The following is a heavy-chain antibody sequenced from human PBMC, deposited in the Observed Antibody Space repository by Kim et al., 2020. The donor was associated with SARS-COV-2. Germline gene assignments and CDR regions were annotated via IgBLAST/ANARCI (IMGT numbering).Heavy chain of an antibody. V-gene: IGHV3-30*18. CDR1: GFTFSSYG. CDR2: ISYDGSNK. D-gene: IGHD6-13*01. Sequence: GGSLRLSCAASGFTFSSYGMHWVRQAPGKGLEWVAVISYDGSNKYYADSVKGRFTISRDNSKNTLYLQMNSLRAEDTAVYYCAKDVGLDSSSWHEGTSERLLDYWGQGTLVTVSS. CDR3: AKDVGLDSSSWHEGTSERLLDY. J-gene: IGHJ4*02.